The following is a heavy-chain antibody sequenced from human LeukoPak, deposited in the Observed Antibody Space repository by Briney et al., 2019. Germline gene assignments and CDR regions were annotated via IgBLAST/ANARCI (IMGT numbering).Heavy chain of an antibody. D-gene: IGHD6-19*01. CDR3: ARDGQQWLSTDFDY. CDR1: GYTFNGYY. CDR2: INPNNGGT. Sequence: AAVTVSCKSSGYTFNGYYMHWVRQAPGQGLEWMGWINPNNGGTKYAQNFQGRVTMTRDTSISTAYMELSRLRSDDTAVYYCARDGQQWLSTDFDYWGQGTLVTVSS. J-gene: IGHJ4*02. V-gene: IGHV1-2*02.